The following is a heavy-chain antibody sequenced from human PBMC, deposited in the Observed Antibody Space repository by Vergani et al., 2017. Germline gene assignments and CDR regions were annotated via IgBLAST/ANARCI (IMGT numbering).Heavy chain of an antibody. CDR1: GGTFSSYA. D-gene: IGHD3-10*01. V-gene: IGHV1-69*01. J-gene: IGHJ6*02. Sequence: QVQLVQSGAEVKKPGSSVKVSCKASGGTFSSYAISWVRQAPGQGLEWMGGIIPIFGTANYAQKFQGRVTITADESTSTAYMELSSLRSEDTAVYYCARVGILWFGESGDYYYGMDVWGQGTTVTVSS. CDR2: IIPIFGTA. CDR3: ARVGILWFGESGDYYYGMDV.